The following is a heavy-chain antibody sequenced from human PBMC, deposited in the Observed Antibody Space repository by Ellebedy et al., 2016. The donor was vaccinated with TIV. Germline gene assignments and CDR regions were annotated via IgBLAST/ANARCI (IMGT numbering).Heavy chain of an antibody. CDR1: GFTFSSYV. CDR2: ISRSGDST. J-gene: IGHJ4*02. D-gene: IGHD4-17*01. V-gene: IGHV3-23*01. CDR3: AKDRDDDGDYVFDS. Sequence: GESLKISXTASGFTFSSYVMSWVRQAPGKGLKWVSGISRSGDSTYYADSVKGRFTISRDNPKNTLYLQMNSLRAEDTAVYYCAKDRDDDGDYVFDSWGQGILVTVSS.